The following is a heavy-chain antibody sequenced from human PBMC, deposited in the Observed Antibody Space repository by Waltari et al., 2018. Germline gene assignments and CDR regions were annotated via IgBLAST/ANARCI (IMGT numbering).Heavy chain of an antibody. CDR2: IKQDGSEK. V-gene: IGHV3-7*01. Sequence: EVQLVESGGGLVQPGGSLRLSCAASGFTFSSYWMSWVRQAPGKGLEWVANIKQDGSEKYYVDSVKGRFTSTRDNAKNSLYLQMNSLRAEDTAVYYCARGSSSWYNGGSYYFDYWGQGTLVTVSS. CDR1: GFTFSSYW. CDR3: ARGSSSWYNGGSYYFDY. J-gene: IGHJ4*02. D-gene: IGHD6-13*01.